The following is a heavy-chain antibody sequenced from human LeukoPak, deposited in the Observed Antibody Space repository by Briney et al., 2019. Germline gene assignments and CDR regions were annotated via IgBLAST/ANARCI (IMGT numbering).Heavy chain of an antibody. V-gene: IGHV3-73*01. CDR2: IRSKANSYAT. Sequence: AGGSLRLSCAASGFTFSGSAMHWVRQASGKGLEWVGRIRSKANSYATAYAASVKGRFTISRDDSKNTAYLQMNSLKTEDTAVYYCTRPQYSSSWYGNWFDPWGQGTLVTVSS. D-gene: IGHD6-13*01. CDR3: TRPQYSSSWYGNWFDP. CDR1: GFTFSGSA. J-gene: IGHJ5*02.